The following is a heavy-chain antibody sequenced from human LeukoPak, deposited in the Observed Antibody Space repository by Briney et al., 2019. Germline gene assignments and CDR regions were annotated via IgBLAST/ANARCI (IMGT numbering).Heavy chain of an antibody. J-gene: IGHJ4*02. D-gene: IGHD3-10*01. Sequence: PGGSLRLSCAASGFTFNTFNMNWVRQAPGKGLEWVSSITSGGDYIYYADSVKGRFTTSRDNSKNTLYLQMNSLRAEDTAVYYCAKGVSYYGSGSYYNPFDYWGQGTLVIVSS. CDR3: AKGVSYYGSGSYYNPFDY. CDR1: GFTFNTFN. V-gene: IGHV3-21*04. CDR2: ITSGGDYI.